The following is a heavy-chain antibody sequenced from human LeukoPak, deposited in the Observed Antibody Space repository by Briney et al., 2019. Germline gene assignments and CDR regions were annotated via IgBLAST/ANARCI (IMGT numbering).Heavy chain of an antibody. J-gene: IGHJ4*02. CDR1: GFLFSSYD. Sequence: GGSLRLSCAASGFLFSSYDMSWIRQAPGKGLEWVSAISRSGDSTYYTDSVKGRFTISRDNSRNTLSLQMNNLRAEVTAVYYCAKGVVDHWGQGTLVTVSS. CDR2: ISRSGDST. V-gene: IGHV3-23*01. CDR3: AKGVVDH.